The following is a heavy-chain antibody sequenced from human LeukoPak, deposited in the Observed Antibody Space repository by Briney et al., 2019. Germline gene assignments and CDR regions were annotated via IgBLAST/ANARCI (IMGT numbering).Heavy chain of an antibody. V-gene: IGHV4-39*01. CDR1: GDSISSSRHS. CDR3: ARHAHYYDSSGYYTLDY. CDR2: IYYSGST. Sequence: SETLSLTCAVSGDSISSSRHSWGWIRQPPGKGLEWIGYIYYSGSTYYNPSLKSRVTISVDTSKNQFSLKLSSVTAADTAVYYCARHAHYYDSSGYYTLDYWGQGTLVTVSS. D-gene: IGHD3-22*01. J-gene: IGHJ4*02.